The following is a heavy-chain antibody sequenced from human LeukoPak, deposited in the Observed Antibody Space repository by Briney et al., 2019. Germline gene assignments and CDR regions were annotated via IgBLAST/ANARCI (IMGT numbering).Heavy chain of an antibody. CDR2: INPSGST. CDR3: ARAQGRDGYNGILEY. Sequence: SETLSLTCAVYGGSFSGYYWTWIRQPPGKGMEWIGEINPSGSTNYNPSLKSRVTISVDTSKNQFSLKLSSVTAADTAVFYCARAQGRDGYNGILEYWGQGALVSVSS. V-gene: IGHV4-34*01. CDR1: GGSFSGYY. D-gene: IGHD5-24*01. J-gene: IGHJ4*02.